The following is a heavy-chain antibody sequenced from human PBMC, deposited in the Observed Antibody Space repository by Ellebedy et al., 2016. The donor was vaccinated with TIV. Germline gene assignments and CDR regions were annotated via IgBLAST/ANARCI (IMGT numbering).Heavy chain of an antibody. CDR1: GFSFGNFA. J-gene: IGHJ3*01. CDR2: ISDGGDT. V-gene: IGHV3-23*01. CDR3: ARDPVGVGPAFDV. D-gene: IGHD4-23*01. Sequence: GESLKISCAASGFSFGNFAMNWVRQAPGQGLEWVSGISDGGDTFYADSVKGRFTISRDNSKNTVYLQMDSLRAEDTAIYYCARDPVGVGPAFDVWGQGTMVTVSS.